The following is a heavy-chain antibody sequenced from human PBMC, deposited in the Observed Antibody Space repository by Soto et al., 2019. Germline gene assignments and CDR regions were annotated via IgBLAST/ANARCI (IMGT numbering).Heavy chain of an antibody. CDR1: GGSISSSNYY. CDR2: IYYSGRT. J-gene: IGHJ5*02. CDR3: ARLTGYNWFDP. V-gene: IGHV4-39*01. Sequence: PSETLSLTCTVSGGSISSSNYYWGWIRQPPGKGLEWIGSIYYSGRTYYNPSLKSRVTTSVDTSKNQFSLKLGSVTAADTAVYYCARLTGYNWFDPWGQRTLVTVSS. D-gene: IGHD2-15*01.